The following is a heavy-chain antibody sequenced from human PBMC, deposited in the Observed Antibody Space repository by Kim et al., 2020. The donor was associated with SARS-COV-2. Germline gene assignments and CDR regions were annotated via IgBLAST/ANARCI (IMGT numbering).Heavy chain of an antibody. Sequence: ADSVKGRVTISRDNAKNALYLQMNSLRAEDTAVYYCARGPEAIVGAVGFDYWGQGTLVTVSS. D-gene: IGHD1-26*01. J-gene: IGHJ4*02. V-gene: IGHV3-74*01. CDR3: ARGPEAIVGAVGFDY.